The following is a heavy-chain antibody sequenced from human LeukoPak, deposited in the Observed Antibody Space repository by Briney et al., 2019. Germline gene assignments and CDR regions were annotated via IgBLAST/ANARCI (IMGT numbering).Heavy chain of an antibody. J-gene: IGHJ6*03. V-gene: IGHV4-61*02. CDR1: GGSISSGSYY. Sequence: PSQTLSLTCTVSGGSISSGSYYWSWIRQPAGKGLEWIGRIYTSGSTNYNPSLKSRVTISVDTSKNQFSLKLSSVTAADTAVYYCAREVDSMSYYYYYYMDVWGKGTTVTVSS. CDR2: IYTSGST. CDR3: AREVDSMSYYYYYYMDV. D-gene: IGHD4-11*01.